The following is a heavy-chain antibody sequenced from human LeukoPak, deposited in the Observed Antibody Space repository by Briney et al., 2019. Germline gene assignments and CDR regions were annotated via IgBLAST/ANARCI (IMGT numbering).Heavy chain of an antibody. V-gene: IGHV4-39*01. D-gene: IGHD3-10*01. J-gene: IGHJ4*02. CDR3: ARRHYGLYYFDY. CDR2: IYYSGST. Sequence: SETLSLTCTVSGGSISRSSYYWGWIRQPPGKGLEWIGSIYYSGSTYYNPSLKSRVTISVDTSKNQFSLKLSSVTAADTAVYYCARRHYGLYYFDYWGQGTLVTVSS. CDR1: GGSISRSSYY.